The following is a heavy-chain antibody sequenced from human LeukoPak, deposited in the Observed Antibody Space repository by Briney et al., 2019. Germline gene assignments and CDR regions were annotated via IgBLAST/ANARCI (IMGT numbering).Heavy chain of an antibody. CDR1: GGSISTYY. V-gene: IGHV4-59*08. D-gene: IGHD3-10*01. CDR2: MQNSGST. CDR3: ARLNYYGSGSYLPDF. Sequence: KPSETLALTCTVPGGSISTYYWTWIRQPPGKRLHWIGYMQNSGSTSANPSLKSRVTMSLDTSKNQFSLKLSSVTAADTAVYFCARLNYYGSGSYLPDFWGQGTLVTVSS. J-gene: IGHJ4*02.